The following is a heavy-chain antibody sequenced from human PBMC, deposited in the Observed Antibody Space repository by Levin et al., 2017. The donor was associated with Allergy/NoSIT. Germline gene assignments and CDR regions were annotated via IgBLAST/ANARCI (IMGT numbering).Heavy chain of an antibody. CDR1: GYSFTSYW. Sequence: PGGSLRLSCQGSGYSFTSYWIGWVRQMPGKGLELMGIIYPGDSDTRYSPSFQGQVTISADKSISTAYLQWSSLKASDTAIYYCARRGTRDYYYYMDVWGKGTTVTVSS. CDR3: ARRGTRDYYYYMDV. CDR2: IYPGDSDT. V-gene: IGHV5-51*01. J-gene: IGHJ6*03. D-gene: IGHD1-1*01.